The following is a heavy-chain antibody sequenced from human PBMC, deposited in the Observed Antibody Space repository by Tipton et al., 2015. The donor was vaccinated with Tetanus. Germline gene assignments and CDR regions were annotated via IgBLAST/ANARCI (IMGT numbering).Heavy chain of an antibody. Sequence: SLTCAVYGGSFSGYYWSWIRQPPGKGLEWIGEINHSGSTNYNPSLKSPVTISVDTSKNQFPLKLSSVTAADTAVYYCATPGYGGNSGVDAFDIWGQGTMVTVSS. D-gene: IGHD4-23*01. CDR3: ATPGYGGNSGVDAFDI. CDR1: GGSFSGYY. V-gene: IGHV4-34*01. J-gene: IGHJ3*02. CDR2: INHSGST.